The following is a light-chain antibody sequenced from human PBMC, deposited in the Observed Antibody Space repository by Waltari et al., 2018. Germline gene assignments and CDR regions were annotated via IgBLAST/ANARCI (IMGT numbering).Light chain of an antibody. Sequence: EIVMTQSPATLSVSTGERATLSCRASQSVSSNLAWYQQKPGQAPRLLIYGASTRATGIPARFSGSESGTEFTLTISSLQSEDFAVYYCQQYNNWPRGTFGQGTRLEIK. V-gene: IGKV3-15*01. CDR1: QSVSSN. CDR2: GAS. CDR3: QQYNNWPRGT. J-gene: IGKJ5*01.